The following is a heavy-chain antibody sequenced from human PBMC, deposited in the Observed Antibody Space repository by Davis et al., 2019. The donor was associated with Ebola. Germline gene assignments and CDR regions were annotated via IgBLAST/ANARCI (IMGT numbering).Heavy chain of an antibody. J-gene: IGHJ4*02. CDR3: ARGRYYYDSSGYTDY. V-gene: IGHV1-69*02. CDR2: IIPILGIA. D-gene: IGHD3-22*01. CDR1: GGTFSSYT. Sequence: SVKVSCKASGGTFSSYTISWVRQAPGQGLEWMGRIIPILGIANYAQKFQGRVTITADKSTSTAYMELSSLRSEDTAVYYCARGRYYYDSSGYTDYWGQGTLVTVSS.